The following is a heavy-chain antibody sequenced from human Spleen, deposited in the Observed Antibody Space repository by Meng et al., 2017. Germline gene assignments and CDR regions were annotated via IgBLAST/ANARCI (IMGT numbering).Heavy chain of an antibody. D-gene: IGHD3-10*01. CDR3: ARGNYYGSGSQHPYDAFDI. CDR1: GGSISSSTYY. Sequence: SETLSLTCTVSGGSISSSTYYWGWIRQPPGKGLEWIGSIYYSGSTYYNPSLKSRVTISVDTSKNQFSLRLSSVTAADTALYYCARGNYYGSGSQHPYDAFDIWGQGTMVTVSS. CDR2: IYYSGST. J-gene: IGHJ3*02. V-gene: IGHV4-39*07.